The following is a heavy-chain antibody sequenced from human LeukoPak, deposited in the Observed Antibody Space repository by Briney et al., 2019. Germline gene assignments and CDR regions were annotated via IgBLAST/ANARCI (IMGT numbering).Heavy chain of an antibody. D-gene: IGHD5-18*01. CDR1: GGSIGSYY. Sequence: SETLSLTCTVSGGSIGSYYWNWIRQPPGKGLEWIGYIYYSGSTNYNPSLKSRVTISVDTSKNQFSLKLSSVTAADTAVYYCARERPGYSSGYFDYWGQGTLVTVSS. CDR3: ARERPGYSSGYFDY. CDR2: IYYSGST. J-gene: IGHJ4*02. V-gene: IGHV4-59*01.